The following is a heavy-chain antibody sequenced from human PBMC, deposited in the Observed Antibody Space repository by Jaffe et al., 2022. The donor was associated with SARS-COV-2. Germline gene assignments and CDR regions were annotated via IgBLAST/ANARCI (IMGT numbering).Heavy chain of an antibody. CDR3: VRDPRMYDLLSCFDY. D-gene: IGHD3-9*01. CDR2: VSSDGSDK. V-gene: IGHV3-33*01. CDR1: GFTFSSYG. J-gene: IGHJ4*02. Sequence: QVQLVESGGGVVQPGRSLRLSCAASGFTFSSYGMHWVRQAPGKGLEWVAVVSSDGSDKYYADSVKGRFTISRDNSKNTLYVQMNGLRAEDTAVYYCVRDPRMYDLLSCFDYWGQGTLVTVSS.